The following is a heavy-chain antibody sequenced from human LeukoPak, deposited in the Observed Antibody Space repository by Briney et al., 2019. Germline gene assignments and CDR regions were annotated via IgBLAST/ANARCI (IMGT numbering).Heavy chain of an antibody. CDR1: GFTVSSNY. J-gene: IGHJ4*02. CDR2: IYSGGST. D-gene: IGHD1-1*01. V-gene: IGHV3-66*01. Sequence: PGGSLRLSGAASGFTVSSNYMSWVRQAPGKGLEWVSVIYSGGSTYYADSVKGRFTISRDNSKNTLYLQMNSLRAEDTAVYYCARVSWNYPDYWGQGTLVTVSS. CDR3: ARVSWNYPDY.